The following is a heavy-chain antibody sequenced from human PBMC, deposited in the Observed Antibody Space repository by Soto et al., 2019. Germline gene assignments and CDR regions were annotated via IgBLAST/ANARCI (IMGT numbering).Heavy chain of an antibody. CDR1: GVSLTSGTYY. V-gene: IGHV4-31*03. J-gene: IGHJ4*02. CDR3: ASTEDFFDY. Sequence: SETLSLTCSVSGVSLTSGTYYWSWIRQHPGKGLEWIGYIFYSGSTDYNPSLKSRVNISVDTSKNQFSLKLSSVTAADTAVYYCASTEDFFDYWGQGPLVT. CDR2: IFYSGST.